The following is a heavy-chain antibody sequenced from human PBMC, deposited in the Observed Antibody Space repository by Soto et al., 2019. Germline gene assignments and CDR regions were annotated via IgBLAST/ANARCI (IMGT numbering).Heavy chain of an antibody. J-gene: IGHJ4*02. CDR1: GITFSTYA. CDR3: ISLGGLLVDY. V-gene: IGHV3-30-3*01. Sequence: QVQLVESGGGVVQPGRPLRLSCAASGITFSTYAMHWVRQAPGKGLEWVAIISTDGDTKYYADSVKGRFTISRDNSENTLYLQMDSLRAEDTAVYYCISLGGLLVDYWGQGTLVTVSS. D-gene: IGHD3-16*01. CDR2: ISTDGDTK.